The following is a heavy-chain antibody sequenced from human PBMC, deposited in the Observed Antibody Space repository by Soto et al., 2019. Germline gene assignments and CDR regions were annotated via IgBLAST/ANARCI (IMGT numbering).Heavy chain of an antibody. CDR3: ARDKGAYCGGDCYSTWFDP. CDR2: ISAYNGNT. J-gene: IGHJ5*02. Sequence: QDQLVQSGAEVKKPGASVKVSCKASGYTFTSYGISWVRQAPGQGLEWMGWISAYNGNTNYAQKLQGRVTMTTDTSTSTAYMELRSLRSDDTAVYYCARDKGAYCGGDCYSTWFDPWGQGTLVTVSS. D-gene: IGHD2-21*02. CDR1: GYTFTSYG. V-gene: IGHV1-18*01.